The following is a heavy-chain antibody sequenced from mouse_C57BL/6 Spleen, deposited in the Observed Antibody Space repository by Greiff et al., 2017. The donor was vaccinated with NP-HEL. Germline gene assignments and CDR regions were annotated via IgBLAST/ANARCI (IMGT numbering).Heavy chain of an antibody. CDR2: INPNNGGT. D-gene: IGHD3-1*01. CDR3: ARRITGAAYYFDY. J-gene: IGHJ2*01. Sequence: EVQLQQSGPELVKPGASVKIPCKASGYTFTDYNMDWVKQSHGKSLEWIGDINPNNGGTIYNQKFKGKATLTVDKSSSTAYMELRSLTSEDTAVYYCARRITGAAYYFDYWGQGTTLTVSS. CDR1: GYTFTDYN. V-gene: IGHV1-18*01.